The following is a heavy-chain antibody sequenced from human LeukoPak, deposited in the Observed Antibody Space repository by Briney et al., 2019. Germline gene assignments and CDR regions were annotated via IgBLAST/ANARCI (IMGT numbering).Heavy chain of an antibody. D-gene: IGHD3-10*01. J-gene: IGHJ4*02. CDR2: ITASGTTT. V-gene: IGHV3-23*01. CDR3: AKYISDSGAYYAFDY. Sequence: PGRSLRLSCAASGFTFSKYAMTWVRQAPGKGLEWVSAITASGTTTYYADSVKGRFTISRDDSKNTLSLQMDSLSAEDTALYYCAKYISDSGAYYAFDYWGQGTLVTVSS. CDR1: GFTFSKYA.